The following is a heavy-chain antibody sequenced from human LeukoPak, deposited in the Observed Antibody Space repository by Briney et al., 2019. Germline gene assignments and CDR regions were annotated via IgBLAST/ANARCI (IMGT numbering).Heavy chain of an antibody. CDR2: IFYTGST. CDR1: SGSISGHY. V-gene: IGHV4-59*11. J-gene: IGHJ4*02. D-gene: IGHD6-13*01. Sequence: SETLSLTCTVSSGSISGHYWSWIRQPPGKTLEWIANIFYTGSTIYNPSLKSRVTISVDTSKNQFSLQLRSVTAADTAVYYCARAGGYGSPLGYWGQGTLVTVSS. CDR3: ARAGGYGSPLGY.